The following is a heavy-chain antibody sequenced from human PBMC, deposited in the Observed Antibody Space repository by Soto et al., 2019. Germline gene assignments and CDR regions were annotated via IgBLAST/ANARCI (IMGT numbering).Heavy chain of an antibody. D-gene: IGHD1-26*01. J-gene: IGHJ3*02. V-gene: IGHV1-18*04. CDR1: GYNFTSYG. CDR3: ARDGPSSLQWELLEAFDI. Sequence: ASVKVSCKASGYNFTSYGISWVRQAPGQGLEWMGWISAYNGNTNYAQKLQGRVTMTTDTSTSTAYMELRSLRSDDTAVYYCARDGPSSLQWELLEAFDIWGQGTMVTVSS. CDR2: ISAYNGNT.